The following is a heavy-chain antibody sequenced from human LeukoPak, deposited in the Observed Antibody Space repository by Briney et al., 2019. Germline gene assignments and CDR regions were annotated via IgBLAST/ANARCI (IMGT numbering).Heavy chain of an antibody. CDR3: ARAREGYGDYGDYFDY. V-gene: IGHV4-31*03. CDR1: GGSISSGGYY. Sequence: SETQSLTCTVSGGSISSGGYYWSWIRQHPGKGLEWIGYIYYSGSTYYNPSLKSRVTISVDTSKNQFSLKLSSVTAADTAVYYCARAREGYGDYGDYFDYWGQGTLVTVSS. CDR2: IYYSGST. D-gene: IGHD4-17*01. J-gene: IGHJ4*02.